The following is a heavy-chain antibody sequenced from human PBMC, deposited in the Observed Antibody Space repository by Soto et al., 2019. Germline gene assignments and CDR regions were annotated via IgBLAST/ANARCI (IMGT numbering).Heavy chain of an antibody. Sequence: SETLSLTCTASGGSLSSSSYYWGWIRQPPGKGLEWIGSIYYSGSTYYNPSPKSRVTISVDTPKNQFSLKLSSVTAADTAVYYCASPLRLGYCTNGVCPNDAFDIWGQGTMVTVSS. J-gene: IGHJ3*02. CDR3: ASPLRLGYCTNGVCPNDAFDI. CDR1: GGSLSSSSYY. V-gene: IGHV4-39*01. D-gene: IGHD2-8*01. CDR2: IYYSGST.